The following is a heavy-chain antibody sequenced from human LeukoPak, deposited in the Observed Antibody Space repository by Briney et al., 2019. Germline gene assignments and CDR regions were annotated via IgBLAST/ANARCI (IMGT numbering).Heavy chain of an antibody. CDR3: ARSSGTYYGEYFQK. D-gene: IGHD1-26*01. CDR1: GVSYSRTS. CDR2: ISSSSTYI. J-gene: IGHJ1*01. V-gene: IGHV3-21*01. Sequence: GGSLTLSCAISGVSYSRTSLHWVRQAPGKGREWVSSISSSSTYIYYADSVKGRFTISRDNAENSLSLQMNSLRVEDTAIYYCARSSGTYYGEYFQKWGQGTLVTVSS.